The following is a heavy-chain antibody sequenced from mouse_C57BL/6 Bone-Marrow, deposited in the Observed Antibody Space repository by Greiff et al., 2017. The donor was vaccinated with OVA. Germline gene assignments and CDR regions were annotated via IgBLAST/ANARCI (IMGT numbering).Heavy chain of an antibody. CDR1: GFSLTSYA. J-gene: IGHJ4*01. CDR3: ARQLRPHYYAMDY. D-gene: IGHD3-1*01. V-gene: IGHV2-9-1*01. Sequence: VKLVESGPGLVAPSQSLSITCTVSGFSLTSYAISWVRQPPGKGLEWLGVIWTGGGTNYNSALKSKLSISKDNSKSQVFLKMNSLQTDDTARYYCARQLRPHYYAMDYWGQGTSVTVSS. CDR2: IWTGGGT.